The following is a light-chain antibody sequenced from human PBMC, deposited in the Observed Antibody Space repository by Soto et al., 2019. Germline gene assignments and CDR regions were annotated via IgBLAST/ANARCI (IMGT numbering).Light chain of an antibody. CDR3: QQRSHWPPT. CDR1: QSVSSY. J-gene: IGKJ3*01. CDR2: DAS. Sequence: EIVLTQSPATLSLSPGERATLSCRASQSVSSYLAWYQQKPGQARRLLIYDASNRATGIPARFSGSGSGTDFTLTISSLEPEDFAVYYCQQRSHWPPTFGPGTKVDIK. V-gene: IGKV3-11*01.